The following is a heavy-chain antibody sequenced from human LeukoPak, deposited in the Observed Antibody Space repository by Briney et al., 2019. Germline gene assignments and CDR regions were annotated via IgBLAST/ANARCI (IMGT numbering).Heavy chain of an antibody. Sequence: PSETLSLTCTVSGGSISSYYWSWIRQPPGKGLEWIGYIYYSGSTNYNPSLKSRVTISVDTSKNQFSLKLSSVTAADTAVYYCARHYYDSSGPDYWAQGTLVPVSS. D-gene: IGHD3-22*01. V-gene: IGHV4-59*01. J-gene: IGHJ4*02. CDR2: IYYSGST. CDR3: ARHYYDSSGPDY. CDR1: GGSISSYY.